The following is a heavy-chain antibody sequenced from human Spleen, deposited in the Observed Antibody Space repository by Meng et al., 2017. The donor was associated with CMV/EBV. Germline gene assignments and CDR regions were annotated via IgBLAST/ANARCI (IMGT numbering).Heavy chain of an antibody. Sequence: GGSLRLSCAASGFNFNIYSMNWVRQAPGKGLEWVSHISGGTTYSMYYADSVKGRFTISRDNAKNSLYLQMNSLRDEDTAVYYCARDLIRGVVGARPRGPGDLWGHGTLVTVSS. V-gene: IGHV3-48*02. J-gene: IGHJ4*01. D-gene: IGHD1-26*01. CDR1: GFNFNIYS. CDR3: ARDLIRGVVGARPRGPGDL. CDR2: ISGGTTYSM.